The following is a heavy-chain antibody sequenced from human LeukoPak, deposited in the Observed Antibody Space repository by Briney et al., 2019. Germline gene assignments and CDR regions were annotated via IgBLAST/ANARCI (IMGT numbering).Heavy chain of an antibody. Sequence: GGSLRLSCAASGFTFSSHWMHWVRQAPGKGLEWVSGISGSGGSTDYADSVKGRFTISRDNSKNTLFLQMNSLRGEDTAVYYCAGDAFDIWGQGTMVTVSS. V-gene: IGHV3-23*01. CDR3: AGDAFDI. CDR1: GFTFSSHW. CDR2: ISGSGGST. J-gene: IGHJ3*02.